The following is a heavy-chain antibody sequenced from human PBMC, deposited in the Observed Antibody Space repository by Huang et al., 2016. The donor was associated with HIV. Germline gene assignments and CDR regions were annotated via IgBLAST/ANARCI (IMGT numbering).Heavy chain of an antibody. CDR1: GYAFTRYT. Sequence: QVQLVQSGPEVKKPGASVKLSCKASGYAFTRYTITWVRQAPGPGLEWMGWISPYDGETKYAQNIQGRVTMTTDTSTTTAYMDLRSLRSDDTAVYYCARTTTGSGSTWAYDWGQGTLVTISS. V-gene: IGHV1-18*01. CDR3: ARTTTGSGSTWAYD. CDR2: ISPYDGET. D-gene: IGHD2-2*03. J-gene: IGHJ4*02.